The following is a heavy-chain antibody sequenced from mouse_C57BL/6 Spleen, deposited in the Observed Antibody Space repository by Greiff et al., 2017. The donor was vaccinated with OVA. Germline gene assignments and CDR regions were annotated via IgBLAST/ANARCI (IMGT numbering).Heavy chain of an antibody. CDR2: ISDGGSYT. Sequence: DVHLVESGGGLVKPGGSLKLSCAASGFTFSSYAMSWVRQTPEKRLEWVATISDGGSYTYYPDNVKGRFTISRDNAKNNLYLQMSHLKSEDTAMYYCARDGSSYFHYFDYWGQGTTLTVSS. D-gene: IGHD1-1*01. CDR1: GFTFSSYA. J-gene: IGHJ2*01. CDR3: ARDGSSYFHYFDY. V-gene: IGHV5-4*01.